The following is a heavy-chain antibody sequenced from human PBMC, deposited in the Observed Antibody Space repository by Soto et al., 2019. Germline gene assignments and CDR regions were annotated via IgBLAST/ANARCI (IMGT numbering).Heavy chain of an antibody. Sequence: VQLVESGGGVVQPGRSLRLSCAASGFTFSSYGMHWVRQAPGKGLEWVAVISYDGSNKYYADSVKGRFTISRDNSKNTLYLQMNSLRAEDTAVYYCAKEDGYNPDYWGQGTLVTVSS. CDR3: AKEDGYNPDY. CDR1: GFTFSSYG. V-gene: IGHV3-30*18. D-gene: IGHD5-12*01. CDR2: ISYDGSNK. J-gene: IGHJ4*02.